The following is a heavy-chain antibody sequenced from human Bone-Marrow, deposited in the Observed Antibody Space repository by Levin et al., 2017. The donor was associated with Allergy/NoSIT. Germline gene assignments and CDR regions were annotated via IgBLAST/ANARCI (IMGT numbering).Heavy chain of an antibody. D-gene: IGHD1-1*01. CDR2: IGANGDNI. V-gene: IGHV3-21*06. CDR3: ARNWYGIDF. J-gene: IGHJ4*02. Sequence: GGSLRLSCAASGFSFSSYAMNWVRQAPGEGLAWVSSIGANGDNIYYAGSVEGRFTISRDNAKNTLYLQMDSLRAEDTAIYYCARNWYGIDFWGQGTLVTVSS. CDR1: GFSFSSYA.